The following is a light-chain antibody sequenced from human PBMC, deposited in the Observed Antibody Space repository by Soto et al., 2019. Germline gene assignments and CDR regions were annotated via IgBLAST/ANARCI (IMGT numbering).Light chain of an antibody. J-gene: IGKJ4*01. CDR3: QQYNGWPLT. CDR1: QSVSSSY. V-gene: IGKV3-15*01. CDR2: GAS. Sequence: EIVLTQSPGTLSLSPGERATLSCRASQSVSSSYLAWYQQKPGQAPRLLINGASTRATGIPARFSGSGSGTEFTLSISSLQSEDFAVYYCQQYNGWPLTFGGGTKV.